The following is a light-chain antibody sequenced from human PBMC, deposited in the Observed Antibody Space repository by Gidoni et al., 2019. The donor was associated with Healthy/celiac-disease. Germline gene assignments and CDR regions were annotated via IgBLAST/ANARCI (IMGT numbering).Light chain of an antibody. CDR1: QDISNY. J-gene: IGKJ5*01. Sequence: DIQMTQSPSSLSASVGDRVTITCQARQDISNYLNWYQQKPGKAPKLLIYDASNLETGVPSRFSGSGSETDFTFTISSLQPEDIATYYCQQYDNLPITFGQGTRLEIK. V-gene: IGKV1-33*01. CDR3: QQYDNLPIT. CDR2: DAS.